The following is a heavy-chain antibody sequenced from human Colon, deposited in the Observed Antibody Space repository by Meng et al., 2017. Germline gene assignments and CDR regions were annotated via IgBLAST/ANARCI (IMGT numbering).Heavy chain of an antibody. Sequence: QVQLVESGGDLVKPGGSLRLSCAASGFTFSDYYMTWIRQAPGKGLEWISYISKSGSTIHYADSVKGRFTVSRDNAKNTLYLQMNSLRAEDTAVYYCARDFHAYTWCSGCWGQGTLVTVSS. CDR1: GFTFSDYY. CDR3: ARDFHAYTWCSGC. V-gene: IGHV3-11*04. D-gene: IGHD2/OR15-2a*01. CDR2: ISKSGSTI. J-gene: IGHJ4*02.